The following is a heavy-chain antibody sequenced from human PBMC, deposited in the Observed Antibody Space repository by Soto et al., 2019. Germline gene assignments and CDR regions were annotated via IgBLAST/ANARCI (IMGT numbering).Heavy chain of an antibody. J-gene: IGHJ4*02. CDR3: ARGEYDFWSGYLYYFDY. D-gene: IGHD3-3*01. CDR2: INAGNGNT. V-gene: IGHV1-3*01. CDR1: GYTFTSYA. Sequence: PSVKVSCKASGYTFTSYAMHWVRQAPGQRLEWMGWINAGNGNTKYSQKFQGRVTITRDTSASTAYMELSSLRSEDTAVYYCARGEYDFWSGYLYYFDYWGQGTLVTVSS.